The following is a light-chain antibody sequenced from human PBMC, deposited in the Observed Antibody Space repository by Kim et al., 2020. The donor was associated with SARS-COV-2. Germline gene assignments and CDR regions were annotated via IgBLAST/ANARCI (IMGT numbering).Light chain of an antibody. V-gene: IGLV1-44*01. CDR2: SNN. CDR1: SSNIGSNT. Sequence: GQGVTIYCSGSSSNIGSNTVNWYQQLPGTAPKLLIYSNNQRPSGVPDRFSGSKSGASASLAISGLQSEDEADYYCAAWDDSLNGVVFGGGTKLTVL. J-gene: IGLJ2*01. CDR3: AAWDDSLNGVV.